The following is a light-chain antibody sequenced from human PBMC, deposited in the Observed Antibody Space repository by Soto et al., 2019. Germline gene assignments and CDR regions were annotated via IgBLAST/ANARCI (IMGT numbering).Light chain of an antibody. CDR2: LTS. V-gene: IGKV2-28*01. Sequence: DIVMTQSPLSLPVTPGEPASISCRSSQSLLHSNGYNYLDWYLQKPGQSPQLRIYLTSNRSSGVPDRFSGSGSGTAFTLKISRVEAEDVGVYYCRQALQTPRTFGQGTKLEIK. J-gene: IGKJ2*02. CDR3: RQALQTPRT. CDR1: QSLLHSNGYNY.